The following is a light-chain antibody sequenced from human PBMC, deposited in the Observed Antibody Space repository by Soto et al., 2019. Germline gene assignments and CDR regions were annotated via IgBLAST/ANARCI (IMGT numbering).Light chain of an antibody. CDR2: EVN. V-gene: IGLV2-14*03. CDR3: SSYTSSITYV. CDR1: SSDVGGYNY. Sequence: QSALTQPASVSGSPGQSITISCTGTSSDVGGYNYVSWYQQHPGKAPKLVIYEVNNRPSGVSTRFSGSKSGNTASLTISGLQAEDEADYYCSSYTSSITYVFGSGTKVTV. J-gene: IGLJ1*01.